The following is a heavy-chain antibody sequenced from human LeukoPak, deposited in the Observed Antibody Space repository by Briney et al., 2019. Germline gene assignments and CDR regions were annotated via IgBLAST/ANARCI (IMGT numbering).Heavy chain of an antibody. Sequence: SETLSLTCTVSGGSISSYYWSWIRQPPGKGLEWIGNIYYSGSTNYNPSLKSRVTISVDTSKNQLSLKLSSVTAADTAVYYCARHSYGGKSALDYWGQGTLVTVSS. CDR1: GGSISSYY. V-gene: IGHV4-59*08. CDR2: IYYSGST. D-gene: IGHD4-17*01. J-gene: IGHJ4*02. CDR3: ARHSYGGKSALDY.